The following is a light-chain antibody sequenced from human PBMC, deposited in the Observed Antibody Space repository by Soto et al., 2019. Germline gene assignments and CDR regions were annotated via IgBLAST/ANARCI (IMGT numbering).Light chain of an antibody. V-gene: IGKV2-28*01. CDR1: QSLLNSNGNNY. CDR2: LGS. Sequence: DVVMTQFPLSLPVTPGEPASISCTSSQSLLNSNGNNYLDWYLQKPGQSPQLPIHLGSKRASGVPARFSASGSGTSFTLKISRVEAEDVGVYCCMQALRNPWTFGQGTKVAIK. J-gene: IGKJ1*01. CDR3: MQALRNPWT.